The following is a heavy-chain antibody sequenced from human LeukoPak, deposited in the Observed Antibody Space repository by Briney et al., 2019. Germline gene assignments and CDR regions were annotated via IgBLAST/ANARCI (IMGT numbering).Heavy chain of an antibody. V-gene: IGHV5-51*01. CDR3: ARLQTGEIVDTAMVTAFDI. J-gene: IGHJ3*02. CDR1: GYSFTSYW. Sequence: GESLKISCKGSGYSFTSYWIGWVCQMPGKGLEWMGIIYPGDSDTRYSPSFQGQVTISADKSISTAYLQWSSLKASDTAMYYCARLQTGEIVDTAMVTAFDIWGQGTMVTVSS. D-gene: IGHD5-18*01. CDR2: IYPGDSDT.